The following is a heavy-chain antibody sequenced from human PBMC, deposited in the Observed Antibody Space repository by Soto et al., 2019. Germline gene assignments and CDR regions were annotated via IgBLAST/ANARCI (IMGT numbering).Heavy chain of an antibody. V-gene: IGHV4-34*01. J-gene: IGHJ4*02. D-gene: IGHD6-19*01. CDR2: INHSGST. CDR3: LSARFDY. Sequence: WTWVRQPPGKGLEWIGEINHSGSTNYNASLKSRVTISVDTSKKQFSLNLSSVTAADTAVYYCLSARFDYWGQGTLVTVSS.